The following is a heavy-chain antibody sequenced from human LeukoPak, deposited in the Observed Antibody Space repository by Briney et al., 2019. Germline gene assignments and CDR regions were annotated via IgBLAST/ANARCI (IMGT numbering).Heavy chain of an antibody. Sequence: DPGGSLRLSCAASGFTFSSYGMHWVRQAPGKGLEWVAVIWYDGSNKYYADSVKGRFTISRDNSKNTLYLQMNSLRAEDTAVYYRATDLTAFLHFASHFDAFDIWGQGTMVTVSS. J-gene: IGHJ3*02. CDR2: IWYDGSNK. D-gene: IGHD3-3*02. V-gene: IGHV3-33*01. CDR3: ATDLTAFLHFASHFDAFDI. CDR1: GFTFSSYG.